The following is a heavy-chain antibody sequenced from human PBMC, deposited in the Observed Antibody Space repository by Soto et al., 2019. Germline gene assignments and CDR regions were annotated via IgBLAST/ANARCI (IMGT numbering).Heavy chain of an antibody. V-gene: IGHV3-11*06. J-gene: IGHJ4*02. Sequence: QVQLVESGGGLVKPGGSLRLSCEGSGFTFSDYYISWIRQAPGKGLEWISYSSNSGTFSRYADSVKGRFSISRDNTKNLRYLQMNSLRAEDTAVYYCARPGDNYNRLDYWGQGTPVTVSS. CDR1: GFTFSDYY. CDR2: SSNSGTFS. CDR3: ARPGDNYNRLDY. D-gene: IGHD1-1*01.